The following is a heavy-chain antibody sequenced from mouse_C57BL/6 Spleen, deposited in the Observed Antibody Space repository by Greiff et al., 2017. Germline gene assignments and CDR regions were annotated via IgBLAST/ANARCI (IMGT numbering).Heavy chain of an antibody. CDR3: AREVDSSGLAY. J-gene: IGHJ3*01. Sequence: QVHVKQPGAELVKPGASVKLSCKASGYTFTSYWMHWVKQRPGQGLEWIGMIHPNSGSTNYNEKFKSKATLTVDKSSSTAYMQLSSLTSEDSAVYYCAREVDSSGLAYWGQGTLVTVSA. CDR1: GYTFTSYW. V-gene: IGHV1-64*01. D-gene: IGHD3-2*01. CDR2: IHPNSGST.